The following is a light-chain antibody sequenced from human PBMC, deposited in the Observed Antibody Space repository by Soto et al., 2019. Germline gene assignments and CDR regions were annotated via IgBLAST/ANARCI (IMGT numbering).Light chain of an antibody. J-gene: IGKJ4*01. CDR2: WAS. V-gene: IGKV4-1*01. CDR1: QRVLYSSNNKNS. CDR3: QQYYSTPLT. Sequence: DVVMSHSPDSLAVSLGEGATIDCKSSQRVLYSSNNKNSFAWYQQKTGQHPNLLIYWASTPESGVPDRFSGSGSGTDFTLTISSMQAEDVAVYYCQQYYSTPLTFGGGTKVDI.